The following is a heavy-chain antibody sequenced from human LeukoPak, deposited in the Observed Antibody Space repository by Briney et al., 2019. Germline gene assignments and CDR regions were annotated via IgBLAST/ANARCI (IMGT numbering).Heavy chain of an antibody. CDR3: ARRSFHGDYMFSDSFDT. CDR2: IYPGDSDT. Sequence: GESLKISCKGSGYIFTSYWIGWVRQMPGKGLEWMGIIYPGDSDTRYSPSFQGQVTISADKSISTAYLQWSSLKASDTAMYYCARRSFHGDYMFSDSFDTWGQGTMVTVSS. V-gene: IGHV5-51*01. D-gene: IGHD4-17*01. CDR1: GYIFTSYW. J-gene: IGHJ3*02.